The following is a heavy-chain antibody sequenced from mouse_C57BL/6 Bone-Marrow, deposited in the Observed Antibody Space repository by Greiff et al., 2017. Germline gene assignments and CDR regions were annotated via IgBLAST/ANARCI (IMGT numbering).Heavy chain of an antibody. J-gene: IGHJ1*03. V-gene: IGHV1-80*01. CDR2: IYPGDGDT. CDR1: GYAFSSYW. D-gene: IGHD1-1*01. Sequence: QESGAELVKPGASVKISCKASGYAFSSYWMNWVKQRPGKGLEWIGQIYPGDGDTNYNGKFKGKATLTADKSSSTAYMQLSSLTSEDSAVYFCARSLGNLLLRPWYFDVWGTGTTVTVSS. CDR3: ARSLGNLLLRPWYFDV.